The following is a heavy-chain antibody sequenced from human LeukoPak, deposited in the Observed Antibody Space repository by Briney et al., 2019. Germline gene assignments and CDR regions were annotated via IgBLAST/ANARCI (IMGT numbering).Heavy chain of an antibody. D-gene: IGHD2-21*02. CDR3: ARGGLLYDY. Sequence: SETLSLTCTVSGGSFSSGDYYWSWIRQPPGKGLEWIGYFHYSGSTFYNPSLKSRVTISVDTSKNQFSLKLNSVTAADTAVYYCARGGLLYDYWGQGTLVTVSS. V-gene: IGHV4-30-4*01. CDR2: FHYSGST. CDR1: GGSFSSGDYY. J-gene: IGHJ4*02.